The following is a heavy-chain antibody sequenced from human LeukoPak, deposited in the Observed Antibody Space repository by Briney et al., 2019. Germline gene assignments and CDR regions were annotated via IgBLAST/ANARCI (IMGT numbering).Heavy chain of an antibody. D-gene: IGHD1-14*01. CDR1: GFTFTNHG. CDR3: AKGCQCPSGLSSWFDP. CDR2: LSGSGDGQ. J-gene: IGHJ5*02. V-gene: IGHV3-23*01. Sequence: GGSLRLSCSASGFTFTNHGMSWVRQAPGKGLEWVSGLSGSGDGQFYADSVEGRFTISRDIFNNIWYLQMNSLRAEDTAVYYCAKGCQCPSGLSSWFDPRGQGTLVAVSS.